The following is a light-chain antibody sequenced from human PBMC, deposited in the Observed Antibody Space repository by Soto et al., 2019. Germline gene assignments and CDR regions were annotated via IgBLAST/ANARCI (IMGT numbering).Light chain of an antibody. V-gene: IGKV3-11*01. Sequence: EVLLTQSPATLSFTPGESATLSCRASQPINTYLGWYQQKSGQSPRLLIYDASNRAADIPARFSASGFGTDITLTISSLKPEDFGTYYCHHRSHWPPEDTFGQGTKLEI. J-gene: IGKJ2*01. CDR1: QPINTY. CDR2: DAS. CDR3: HHRSHWPPEDT.